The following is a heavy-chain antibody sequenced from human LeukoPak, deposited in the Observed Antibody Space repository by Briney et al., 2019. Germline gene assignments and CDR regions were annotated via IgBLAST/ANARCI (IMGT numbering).Heavy chain of an antibody. V-gene: IGHV3-48*01. CDR3: ARYYCGGDCYSGDAEYFQH. Sequence: GGSLRLSCAASGFTFSSYSMNWVRQAPGKGLEWVSYISSSSSTIYYADSVKGRFTISRDNAKNSLYPQMNSLRAEDTAVYYCARYYCGGDCYSGDAEYFQHWGQGTLVTVSS. J-gene: IGHJ1*01. CDR1: GFTFSSYS. D-gene: IGHD2-21*02. CDR2: ISSSSSTI.